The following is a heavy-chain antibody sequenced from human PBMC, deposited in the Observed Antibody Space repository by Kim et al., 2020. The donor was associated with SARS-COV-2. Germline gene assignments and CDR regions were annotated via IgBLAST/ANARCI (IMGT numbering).Heavy chain of an antibody. V-gene: IGHV4-61*01. Sequence: SETLSLTCTVSGGSVSSGSYYWSWLRPPPGKELEWIGYIYYSGSTNYNPSRTSRVTISVDTTKNQFSLKLSSVTAADSAVYYCARDLVLGIAENWGQGTLVTVSS. CDR3: ARDLVLGIAEN. CDR1: GGSVSSGSYY. CDR2: IYYSGST. J-gene: IGHJ4*02. D-gene: IGHD6-13*01.